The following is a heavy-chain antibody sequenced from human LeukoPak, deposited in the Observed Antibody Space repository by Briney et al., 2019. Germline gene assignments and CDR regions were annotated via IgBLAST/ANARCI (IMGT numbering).Heavy chain of an antibody. CDR2: IYPGDADT. D-gene: IGHD3-3*01. CDR1: GYITTSYW. CDR3: ARRSTRLLDH. Sequence: GESLKISCKGSGYITTSYWIGWVRHLAGKGLEWMGIIYPGDADTRYGPSFQGRVTITADMSISTAYLQWSSLKASDTAIYFCARRSTRLLDHWGQGTRVTVSS. V-gene: IGHV5-51*01. J-gene: IGHJ4*02.